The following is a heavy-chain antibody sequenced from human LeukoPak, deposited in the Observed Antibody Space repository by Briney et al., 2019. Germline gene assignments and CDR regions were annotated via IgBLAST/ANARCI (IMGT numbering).Heavy chain of an antibody. J-gene: IGHJ3*02. D-gene: IGHD2-2*01. CDR1: GGSISSSSYY. Sequence: KPSETLSLTCTVSGGSISSSSYYWGWIRQPPGKGLEWIGSIYYSGSTYYNPSLKSRVTISVDTSKNQFSLKLSSVTAADTAVYYCARHVGYCSSTSCHLEAFDIWGQGTMVTVSS. CDR2: IYYSGST. V-gene: IGHV4-39*01. CDR3: ARHVGYCSSTSCHLEAFDI.